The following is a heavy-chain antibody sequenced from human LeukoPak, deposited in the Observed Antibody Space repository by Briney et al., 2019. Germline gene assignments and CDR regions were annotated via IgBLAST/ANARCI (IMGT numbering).Heavy chain of an antibody. CDR1: GYTFTSYD. CDR2: MNPNSGNT. CDR3: ARGGDYYGWGRPIPVNYYYYYYMDV. Sequence: ASVKVSCKASGYTFTSYDINWVRQATGQGLEWMGWMNPNSGNTGYAQKFQGRVTMTRNTSISTAYMELSSLRSEDTAVYYCARGGDYYGWGRPIPVNYYYYYYMDVWGKGTTVTVSS. D-gene: IGHD3-10*01. V-gene: IGHV1-8*01. J-gene: IGHJ6*03.